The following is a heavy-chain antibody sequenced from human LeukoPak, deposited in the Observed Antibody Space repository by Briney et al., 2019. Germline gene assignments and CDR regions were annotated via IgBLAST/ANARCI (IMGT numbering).Heavy chain of an antibody. V-gene: IGHV4-39*01. D-gene: IGHD3-22*01. Sequence: PSETLSLTCTISGCSISSSSYYWGWIRQPPGKGLEWIGGIYYSGSTYYNPSLKSRGTISVDTSKNQFSLKLSSVTAADTAVYYCARQTYDSSGYYEDYYYYMDVWGKGTTVTISS. CDR3: ARQTYDSSGYYEDYYYYMDV. J-gene: IGHJ6*03. CDR1: GCSISSSSYY. CDR2: IYYSGST.